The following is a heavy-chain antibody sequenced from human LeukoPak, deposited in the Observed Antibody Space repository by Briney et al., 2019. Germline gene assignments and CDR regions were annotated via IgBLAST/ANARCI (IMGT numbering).Heavy chain of an antibody. CDR3: ARGYSSSWYYYYGMDV. CDR1: GESFSGYY. CDR2: INHSGST. V-gene: IGHV4-34*01. D-gene: IGHD6-13*01. Sequence: SETLSLTCAVYGESFSGYYWSWLRQPPGKGLEWVGEINHSGSTNYNPSLKRRVNISVGTSKNQFSLKLSSVTAADTAVYYCARGYSSSWYYYYGMDVWGKGTTVTVSS. J-gene: IGHJ6*04.